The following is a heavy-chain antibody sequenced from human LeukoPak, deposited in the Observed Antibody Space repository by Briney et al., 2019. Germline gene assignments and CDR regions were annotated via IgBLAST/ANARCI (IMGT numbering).Heavy chain of an antibody. J-gene: IGHJ4*02. CDR1: GFTFSDYW. CDR2: IKQDGSEQ. Sequence: PGGSLRLSCAASGFTFSDYWMSWVRQAPGKGLEWVANIKQDGSEQYYVDSVKGRFTISRDNAKNSLYLQMNSLSGEDTAVYYCTRNGGGLGYWGQGTLVTVSS. CDR3: TRNGGGLGY. D-gene: IGHD2-21*01. V-gene: IGHV3-7*01.